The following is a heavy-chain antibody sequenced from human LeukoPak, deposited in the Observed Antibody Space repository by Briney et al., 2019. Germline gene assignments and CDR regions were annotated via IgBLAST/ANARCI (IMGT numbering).Heavy chain of an antibody. V-gene: IGHV4-34*01. J-gene: IGHJ4*02. CDR2: INHSGST. Sequence: PSETLSLTCAVYGGSFSGHYWSWIRQPPGKGLEWIGEINHSGSTNYNPSLKSRVTISVDTSKNQFSLKLSSVTAADTAVYYCARGGGLYSYHAYWGQGTLVTVSS. D-gene: IGHD5-18*01. CDR1: GGSFSGHY. CDR3: ARGGGLYSYHAY.